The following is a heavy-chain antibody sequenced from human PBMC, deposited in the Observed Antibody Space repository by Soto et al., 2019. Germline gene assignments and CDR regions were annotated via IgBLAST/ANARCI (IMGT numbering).Heavy chain of an antibody. V-gene: IGHV1-2*02. CDR2: INPNTGAT. CDR1: RYIFTAYF. CDR3: ASHGQGARFDP. J-gene: IGHJ5*02. Sequence: QVQLVQSGAEVTKPGASVKVSCKAPRYIFTAYFMHWVRQAPGQGLEWMGWINPNTGATHYGLSFQGRVTMTRDTSISTAYMELSSLRSDDTAVYYCASHGQGARFDPWGQGTMVIVSS.